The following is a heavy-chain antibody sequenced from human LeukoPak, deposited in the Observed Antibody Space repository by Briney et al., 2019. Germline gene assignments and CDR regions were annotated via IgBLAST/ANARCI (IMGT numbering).Heavy chain of an antibody. D-gene: IGHD2-2*01. V-gene: IGHV4-59*01. CDR3: ARDLLGRYCSSTSCHNWFDP. CDR2: IYYSGST. J-gene: IGHJ5*02. CDR1: GGSISSYY. Sequence: SETLSLTCTVSGGSISSYYWSWIRQPPGKGLEWIGYIYYSGSTNYNPSLKSRVTISVDTSKNQFSLKLSSVTPADTAVYYCARDLLGRYCSSTSCHNWFDPWGQGTLVTVSS.